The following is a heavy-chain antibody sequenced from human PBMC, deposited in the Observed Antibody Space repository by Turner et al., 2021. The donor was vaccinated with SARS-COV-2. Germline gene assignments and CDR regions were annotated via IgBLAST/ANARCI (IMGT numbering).Heavy chain of an antibody. CDR2: IDSGGST. D-gene: IGHD6-13*01. Sequence: EVQLVESGGGLVQPGWSLRLSCAASGLTVSSNYMSWVRLAPGKGLEWVSVIDSGGSTYYAESVNGRFTISRENSKNTLYLQMNSLRAEDTAVYYCARMGASRQQLVHGYFDYWGQGTLVTVSS. J-gene: IGHJ4*02. CDR1: GLTVSSNY. V-gene: IGHV3-66*01. CDR3: ARMGASRQQLVHGYFDY.